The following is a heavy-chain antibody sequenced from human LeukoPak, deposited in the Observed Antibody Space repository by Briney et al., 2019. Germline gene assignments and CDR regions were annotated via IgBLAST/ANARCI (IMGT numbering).Heavy chain of an antibody. D-gene: IGHD3-16*02. CDR3: VGNNYDYVWGSYRWGYFDY. CDR2: IIPIFGTA. Sequence: SVKVSCKASGYTFTSYAMNWVRQAPGQGLEWMGGIIPIFGTANYAQKFQGRVTITADKSTSTAYMELSSLRSEDTAVYYCVGNNYDYVWGSYRWGYFDYWGQGTLVTVSS. CDR1: GYTFTSYA. J-gene: IGHJ4*02. V-gene: IGHV1-69*06.